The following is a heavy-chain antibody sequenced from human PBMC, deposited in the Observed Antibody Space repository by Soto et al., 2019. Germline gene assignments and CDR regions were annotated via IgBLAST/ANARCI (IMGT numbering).Heavy chain of an antibody. V-gene: IGHV4-38-2*02. Sequence: SETLSLTCAVSGYSISRGYYWGWIRQPPGKGLEWIGSTHHSGRTYYNPSLKSRVTISIDTSKNQFSLKLSSVTAADTAVYYCARDSVNIVVVPAATNWFDPWGPGTLVTVSS. CDR3: ARDSVNIVVVPAATNWFDP. J-gene: IGHJ5*02. CDR2: THHSGRT. D-gene: IGHD2-2*01. CDR1: GYSISRGYY.